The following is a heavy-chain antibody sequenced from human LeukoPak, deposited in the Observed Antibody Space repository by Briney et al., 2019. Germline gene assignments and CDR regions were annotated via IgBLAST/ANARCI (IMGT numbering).Heavy chain of an antibody. Sequence: GGSLRLSCAASGFTFSSYAMSWVRQAPGKGLEWVSAISGSGGSTYYADSVKGRFTISRDNSKNTLYLQMNSLRAEDTAVYYCARADSSGYNNWFDPWGQGTLVTVSS. D-gene: IGHD3-22*01. CDR3: ARADSSGYNNWFDP. J-gene: IGHJ5*02. CDR2: ISGSGGST. V-gene: IGHV3-23*01. CDR1: GFTFSSYA.